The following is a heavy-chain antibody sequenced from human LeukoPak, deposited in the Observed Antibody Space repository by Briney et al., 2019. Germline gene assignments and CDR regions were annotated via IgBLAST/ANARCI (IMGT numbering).Heavy chain of an antibody. CDR2: FIPVFGTT. V-gene: IGHV1-69*13. Sequence: SVKVSCKASGSTFSSYAISWVRQAPGQGLEWMGAFIPVFGTTKYAHKFQGRVTITADESTSTAYMELSSLKSEDTAVYYCARDGRYSTTGDWFDPWGQGTLVTVSS. D-gene: IGHD2-15*01. CDR1: GSTFSSYA. J-gene: IGHJ5*02. CDR3: ARDGRYSTTGDWFDP.